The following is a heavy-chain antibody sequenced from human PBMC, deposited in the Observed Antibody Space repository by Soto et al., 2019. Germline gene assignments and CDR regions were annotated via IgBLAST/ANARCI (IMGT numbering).Heavy chain of an antibody. Sequence: GGSLRLSCAASGFTFSSYSMNWVRQAPGKGLEWVSSISSSSSYIYYADSVKGRFTISRDNAKNSLYLQMNSLRAEDTAVYYCARPGSSLGDSSGWYPERYFDYWGQGTLVTVSS. CDR2: ISSSSSYI. V-gene: IGHV3-21*01. D-gene: IGHD6-19*01. J-gene: IGHJ4*02. CDR1: GFTFSSYS. CDR3: ARPGSSLGDSSGWYPERYFDY.